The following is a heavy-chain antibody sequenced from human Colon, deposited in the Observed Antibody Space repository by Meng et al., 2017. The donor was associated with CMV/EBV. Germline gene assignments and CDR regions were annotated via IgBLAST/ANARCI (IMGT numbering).Heavy chain of an antibody. CDR2: IYSGGDT. CDR3: ARGNLAMIAIPLDF. D-gene: IGHD2-21*01. V-gene: IGHV3-66*02. J-gene: IGHJ4*02. Sequence: GESLKISCAASGFTVNHNYMTWVRQAPGKGLGWVSIIYSGGDTYYADSVQGRFTMSRDNSKNTVYLQMNSLRPEDTAVYYCARGNLAMIAIPLDFWGQGTLVTVSS. CDR1: GFTVNHNY.